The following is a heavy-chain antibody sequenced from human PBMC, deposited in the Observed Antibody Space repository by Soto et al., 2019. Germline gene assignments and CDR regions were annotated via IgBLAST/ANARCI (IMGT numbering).Heavy chain of an antibody. D-gene: IGHD3-22*01. CDR2: MNPNSGNT. CDR3: IYDSRPAGDAFDI. Sequence: ASVKVSCKASGYTFTSYDINWVRQATGQGLEWMGWMNPNSGNTGYAQKFQGRVTMTRNTPISTAYMELSSLRSEDTAVYYCIYDSRPAGDAFDIWGQGTMVTVSS. J-gene: IGHJ3*02. CDR1: GYTFTSYD. V-gene: IGHV1-8*01.